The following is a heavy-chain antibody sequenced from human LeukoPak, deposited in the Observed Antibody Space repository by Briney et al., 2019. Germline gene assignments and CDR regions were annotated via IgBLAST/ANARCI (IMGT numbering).Heavy chain of an antibody. V-gene: IGHV3-7*01. CDR2: IKQDGSET. D-gene: IGHD5-18*01. Sequence: GGSLRLSCAASGVTFSNNWMSWVRQVPGKGLEWVAHIKQDGSETYYVDSVKGRFTISRDSAKNSLYLQMDSLRAEDTAVYYCAYSYGYAFDIWGQGTMVIVSA. CDR1: GVTFSNNW. J-gene: IGHJ3*02. CDR3: AYSYGYAFDI.